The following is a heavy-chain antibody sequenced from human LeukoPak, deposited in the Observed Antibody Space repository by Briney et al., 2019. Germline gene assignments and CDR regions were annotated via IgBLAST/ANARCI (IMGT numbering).Heavy chain of an antibody. CDR1: GFTFSNHA. D-gene: IGHD3-22*01. V-gene: IGHV3-23*01. CDR3: AKAADYDSSGYPPAFDY. Sequence: GGSLRLSCAASGFTFSNHAMSRVRQAPGKGLEWVAVISDSGGSTYYADSVKGRFTISRDNSKNTLYLQMNSLRAEDTAVYYCAKAADYDSSGYPPAFDYWGQGTLVTVSS. J-gene: IGHJ4*02. CDR2: ISDSGGST.